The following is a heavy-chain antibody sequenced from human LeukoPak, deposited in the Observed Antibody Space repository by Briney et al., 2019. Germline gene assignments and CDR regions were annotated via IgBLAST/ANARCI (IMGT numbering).Heavy chain of an antibody. J-gene: IGHJ3*02. V-gene: IGHV4-59*08. CDR2: IYYSGNT. CDR1: GGSISGDH. Sequence: SETLSLTCTVSGGSISGDHWNWIRQPPGKGLEWIGYIYYSGNTNYNPSLKGRVTISVDTSKNQFSLKLSSVTAADTAVYYCARRNDFGIWGQGTMVTVSS. CDR3: ARRNDFGI.